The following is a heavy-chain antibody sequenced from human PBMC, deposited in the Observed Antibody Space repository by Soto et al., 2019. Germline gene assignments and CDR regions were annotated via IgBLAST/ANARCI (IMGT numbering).Heavy chain of an antibody. CDR1: GFSFSSYG. V-gene: IGHV3-33*06. D-gene: IGHD2-21*01. CDR3: AKDRGGGAVVPDY. Sequence: QVQLVESGGDVVQPGRSLRLSCAASGFSFSSYGIHWVRQAPGEGLEWVAVIWCDGSNEYYADSVKGRFSISRDNSKRTGDSQKNGLGGGATGGYFWAKDRGGGAVVPDYWGQGTLVTVSS. CDR2: IWCDGSNE. J-gene: IGHJ4*02.